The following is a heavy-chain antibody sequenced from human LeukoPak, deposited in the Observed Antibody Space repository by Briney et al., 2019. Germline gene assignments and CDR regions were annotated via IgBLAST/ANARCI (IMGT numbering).Heavy chain of an antibody. Sequence: ASVKVSCKASGYTFTVDFIHWVRQAPGQGLEWMGWINSDSGGTNYARKFQGRVIMTRDTSISTAYMELSSLRSDDTAVFYCARGNIATRRGENWFDPWGQGTLVTVSS. CDR2: INSDSGGT. V-gene: IGHV1-2*02. CDR3: ARGNIATRRGENWFDP. CDR1: GYTFTVDF. J-gene: IGHJ5*02. D-gene: IGHD6-6*01.